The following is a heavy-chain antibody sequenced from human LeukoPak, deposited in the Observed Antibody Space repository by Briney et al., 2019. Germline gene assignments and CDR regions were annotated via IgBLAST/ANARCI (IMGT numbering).Heavy chain of an antibody. Sequence: GASVKVSCKASGYTFTSYYMQWVRQASGQGLEWMGIINPSGGSTSYAQKFQGRVTMTRDMSTSTVYMELSSLRSEDTAVYYCARVGSSGYSDYWGQGTLVTVSS. CDR2: INPSGGST. D-gene: IGHD3-22*01. CDR1: GYTFTSYY. CDR3: ARVGSSGYSDY. V-gene: IGHV1-46*01. J-gene: IGHJ4*02.